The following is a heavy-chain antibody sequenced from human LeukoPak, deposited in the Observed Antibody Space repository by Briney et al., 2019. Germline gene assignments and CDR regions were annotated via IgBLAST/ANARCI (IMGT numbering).Heavy chain of an antibody. CDR1: GFSVTNAW. D-gene: IGHD3-10*01. J-gene: IGHJ5*02. Sequence: GSLRLSCAASGFSVTNAWMSWVRQPPGKGLEWIGEINHSGSTNYNPSLKSRVTISVDTSKNQFSLKLSSVTAADTAVYYCASYVSGRGQNWFDPWGQGTLVTVSS. CDR3: ASYVSGRGQNWFDP. CDR2: INHSGST. V-gene: IGHV4-4*02.